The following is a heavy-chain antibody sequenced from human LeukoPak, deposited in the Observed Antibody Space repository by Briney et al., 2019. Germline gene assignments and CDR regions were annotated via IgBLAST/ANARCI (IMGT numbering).Heavy chain of an antibody. V-gene: IGHV3-30*01. CDR1: GFTFSSYA. J-gene: IGHJ4*02. Sequence: GGSLRLSCAASGFTFSSYAMHWVRQAPGRGLEWVAVISYDGSNKYYADSVKGRFTISRDNSKNTLYLQMNSLRAEDTAEYYCARASNYLYYFDYWGQGTLVTVSS. CDR3: ARASNYLYYFDY. CDR2: ISYDGSNK. D-gene: IGHD4-11*01.